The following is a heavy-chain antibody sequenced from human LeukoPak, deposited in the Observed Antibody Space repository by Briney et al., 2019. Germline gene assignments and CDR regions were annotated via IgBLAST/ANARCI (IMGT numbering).Heavy chain of an antibody. Sequence: SETLSLTCTVSGGSISSYYWSWIRQPAGKGLEYIGRIYTSGSTNYNPSLKSRVTMSVDTSKNQFSLRPNSVTAADTAVYYCATLTVTESFDYWGQGTLVTVSS. CDR1: GGSISSYY. CDR2: IYTSGST. V-gene: IGHV4-4*07. D-gene: IGHD4-17*01. J-gene: IGHJ4*02. CDR3: ATLTVTESFDY.